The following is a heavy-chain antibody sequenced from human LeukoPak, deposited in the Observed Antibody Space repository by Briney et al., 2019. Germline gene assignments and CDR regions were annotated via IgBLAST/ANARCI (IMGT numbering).Heavy chain of an antibody. V-gene: IGHV3-74*01. CDR2: INSDASST. D-gene: IGHD3-10*01. CDR3: ARGGGSGSYGAFGV. J-gene: IGHJ3*01. Sequence: GGSLRLSCAASGFTFSSYWMHWVRQAPGKGLVWVSRINSDASSTIYADSVKGRFTIPRDNAKNTLYLQMNSLRAEDAAVYYCARGGGSGSYGAFGVWGQGTMVTVSS. CDR1: GFTFSSYW.